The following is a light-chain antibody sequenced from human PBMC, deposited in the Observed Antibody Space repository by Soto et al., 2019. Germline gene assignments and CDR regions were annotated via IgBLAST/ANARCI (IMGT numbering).Light chain of an antibody. V-gene: IGLV1-40*01. CDR2: GNS. CDR3: QSYDSSLCGRMGV. J-gene: IGLJ3*02. Sequence: QSVLTQPPSVSGAPGQRVTISCTGSSSNIGAGYDVHWYQQLPGTAPKLLIYGNSNRPSGVPDRFSGSKSGTSASLAITGLQAEDEADYYCQSYDSSLCGRMGVFGGGTKLTVL. CDR1: SSNIGAGYD.